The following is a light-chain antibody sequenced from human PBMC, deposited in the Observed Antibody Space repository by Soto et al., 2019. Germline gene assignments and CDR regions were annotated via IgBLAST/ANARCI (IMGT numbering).Light chain of an antibody. V-gene: IGKV3-15*01. J-gene: IGKJ1*01. Sequence: EIVMTQSPATLSVSPGERATLSCRASQSISSNLAWYQHKPGQAPSLLFYGASTRATGIPARFSGSGSGTEFTLTISSLQSEDFAVYYCQQHNNWPRTLGQGTKVEIK. CDR2: GAS. CDR3: QQHNNWPRT. CDR1: QSISSN.